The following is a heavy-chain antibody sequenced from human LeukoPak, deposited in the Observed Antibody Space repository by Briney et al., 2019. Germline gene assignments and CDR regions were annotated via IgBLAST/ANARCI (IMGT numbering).Heavy chain of an antibody. J-gene: IGHJ3*02. CDR1: AVSISSYY. V-gene: IGHV4-59*01. CDR2: IYYSGST. Sequence: PSETLSLTCTVSAVSISSYYWSWIRQPPGKGLEWIDFIYYSGSTNYNPSLKSRVTISVDTSKNQFSLKLSSVTAADTAVYYCARGRSGYSSVHDAFDIWGQGTMVTVSS. D-gene: IGHD5-18*01. CDR3: ARGRSGYSSVHDAFDI.